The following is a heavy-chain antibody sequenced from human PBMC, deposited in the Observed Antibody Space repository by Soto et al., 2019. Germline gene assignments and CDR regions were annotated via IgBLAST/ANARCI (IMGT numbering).Heavy chain of an antibody. Sequence: ASVKVSCKASGYTFTSYGITWVRQAPGQGLEWMGWISAYNGNTNYAQKLQGRVTMTTDASTSTAYMDLRSLRSDDTAVYYCARDYAAAGITWFDPWGQGTLVTVSS. CDR3: ARDYAAAGITWFDP. CDR2: ISAYNGNT. V-gene: IGHV1-18*01. CDR1: GYTFTSYG. J-gene: IGHJ5*02. D-gene: IGHD6-13*01.